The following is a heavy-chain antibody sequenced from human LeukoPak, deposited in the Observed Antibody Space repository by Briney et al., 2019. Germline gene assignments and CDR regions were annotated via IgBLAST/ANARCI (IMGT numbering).Heavy chain of an antibody. CDR1: GGSISSYY. V-gene: IGHV4-59*08. J-gene: IGHJ4*02. D-gene: IGHD3-3*01. CDR3: ARYVRDFWSGFYFDY. Sequence: SETLSLTCTVSGGSISSYYWSWIRQPPGKGLEWIAYIYYSGNNYYYNPSLKSRVTISVDTSKNQFSLKLSSVTAADTAVYYCARYVRDFWSGFYFDYWGQGTLVTVSS. CDR2: IYYSGNNY.